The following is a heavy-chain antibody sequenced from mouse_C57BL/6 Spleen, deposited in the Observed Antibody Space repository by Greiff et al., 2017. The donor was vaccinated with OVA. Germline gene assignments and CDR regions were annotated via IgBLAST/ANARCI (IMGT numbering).Heavy chain of an antibody. Sequence: QVQLQQSGAELARPGASVKLSCKASGYTFTSYGISWVKQRTGQGLEWIGEIYPRSGNTYYNEKFKGKATLTADKSSSTAYMELRSLTSEDSAVYFCARSPGGEPFAYWGQGTLVTVSA. J-gene: IGHJ3*01. D-gene: IGHD4-1*01. CDR2: IYPRSGNT. CDR1: GYTFTSYG. CDR3: ARSPGGEPFAY. V-gene: IGHV1-81*01.